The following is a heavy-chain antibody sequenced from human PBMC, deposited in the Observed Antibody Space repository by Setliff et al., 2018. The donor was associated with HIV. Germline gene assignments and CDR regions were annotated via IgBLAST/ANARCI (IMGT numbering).Heavy chain of an antibody. CDR1: GFIFSNAW. Sequence: GGSLRLSCAASGFIFSNAWMTWARQGPGKRLEWVGRVKTKTDGGKTDYGTPVKGRLTISRDDAKSKLYLQMNNLKTEDAGVYYCTTTFSIRGFRRLDACGRGTAVTVSS. D-gene: IGHD3-10*01. CDR3: TTTFSIRGFRRLDA. CDR2: VKTKTDGGKT. V-gene: IGHV3-15*01. J-gene: IGHJ6*02.